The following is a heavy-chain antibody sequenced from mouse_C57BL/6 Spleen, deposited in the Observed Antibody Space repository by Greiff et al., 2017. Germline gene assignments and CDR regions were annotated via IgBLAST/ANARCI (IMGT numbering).Heavy chain of an antibody. J-gene: IGHJ1*03. CDR3: ARGPYYYGSRTRYFDV. CDR1: GFTFSDYY. D-gene: IGHD1-1*01. Sequence: EVKVVESEGGLVQPGSSMKLSCTASGFTFSDYYMAWVRQVPEKGLEWVANINYDGSSTYYLDSLKSRFIISRDNAKNILYLQMSSLKSEDTATYYCARGPYYYGSRTRYFDVWGTGTTVTVSS. V-gene: IGHV5-16*01. CDR2: INYDGSST.